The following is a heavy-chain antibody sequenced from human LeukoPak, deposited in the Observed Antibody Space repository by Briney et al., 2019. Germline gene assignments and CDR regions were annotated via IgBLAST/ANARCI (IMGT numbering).Heavy chain of an antibody. V-gene: IGHV4-59*01. CDR3: NHWNPYYMDV. CDR1: DGSITNND. J-gene: IGHJ6*03. Sequence: SETLSLTCTVSDGSITNNDWSWVRQTPGKGLEFIGYVHYSGTTNYNPSLRSRVTISIDTSRKHFFLKLKSVTAADTAVYYCNHWNPYYMDVWGKGTTVTVSS. CDR2: VHYSGTT. D-gene: IGHD1-1*01.